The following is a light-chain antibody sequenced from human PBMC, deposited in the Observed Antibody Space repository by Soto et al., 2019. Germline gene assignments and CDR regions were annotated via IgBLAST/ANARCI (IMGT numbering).Light chain of an antibody. Sequence: QSALTQPPSASGSPGQSVTISCTGTSNDVGAYNYVSWYQQHPGKAPKVMIYEVNKRPSGVPDRFSGSKSGNTASLTVSGLQAENEADYYCSSFAVSNSFVFGTGTKLTVL. CDR1: SNDVGAYNY. V-gene: IGLV2-8*01. CDR3: SSFAVSNSFV. J-gene: IGLJ1*01. CDR2: EVN.